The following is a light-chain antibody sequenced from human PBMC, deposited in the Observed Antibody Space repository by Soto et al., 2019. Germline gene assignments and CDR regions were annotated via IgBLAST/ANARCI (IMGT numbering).Light chain of an antibody. CDR1: QSVFYSSNNKNY. V-gene: IGKV4-1*01. CDR3: QQYFSTPWT. CDR2: WAS. J-gene: IGKJ1*01. Sequence: DIVMTKSQDSLAVSLGERATINCKSSQSVFYSSNNKNYLAWYQQNPGQPPKLLIYWASTRESGVPDRFSGSGSGTDFTLTISSLQAEDVAVYYCQQYFSTPWTFGQGTKVEIK.